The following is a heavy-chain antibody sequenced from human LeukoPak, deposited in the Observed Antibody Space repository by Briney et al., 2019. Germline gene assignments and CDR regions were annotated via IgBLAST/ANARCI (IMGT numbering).Heavy chain of an antibody. Sequence: AGGSLRLSCAASGFSFSTYWMHWVRQAPGKGLVWVPRVNGDGSSTNYADSVKGRFTISRDNAKNTLYLQMNSLRAEDTAVYYCARGEVDYWGQGTLVTVSS. J-gene: IGHJ4*02. CDR3: ARGEVDY. CDR1: GFSFSTYW. CDR2: VNGDGSST. V-gene: IGHV3-74*01.